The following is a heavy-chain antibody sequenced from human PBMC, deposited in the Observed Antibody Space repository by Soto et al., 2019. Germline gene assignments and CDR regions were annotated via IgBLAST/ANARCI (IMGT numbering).Heavy chain of an antibody. J-gene: IGHJ5*02. Sequence: PSQTLSLTCAISGDSVSSNSAAWNWIRQSPSRGLEWLGRTYYRSKWYNDYAVSVKSRITINPDTSKNQFSLQLNSVTPEDTAVYYCAKDNDFDWLLWGWFDPWGQGTLVTVSS. CDR3: AKDNDFDWLLWGWFDP. CDR2: TYYRSKWYN. CDR1: GDSVSSNSAA. D-gene: IGHD3-9*01. V-gene: IGHV6-1*01.